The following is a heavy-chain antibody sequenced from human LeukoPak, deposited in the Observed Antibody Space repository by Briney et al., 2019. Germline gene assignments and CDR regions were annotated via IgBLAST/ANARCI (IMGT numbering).Heavy chain of an antibody. CDR3: ARGNGYTYGSYYFDY. D-gene: IGHD5-18*01. J-gene: IGHJ4*02. CDR1: GDSISSNRAA. V-gene: IGHV6-1*01. CDR2: VYYRSKWYT. Sequence: SQTLSLTCAISGDSISSNRAAWNWIRQSPSRGLEWLGRVYYRSKWYTDYAESVKSRITVNPDTSKNQFPLQLNSVTPEDTAVYLCARGNGYTYGSYYFDYWGQGTLVTASS.